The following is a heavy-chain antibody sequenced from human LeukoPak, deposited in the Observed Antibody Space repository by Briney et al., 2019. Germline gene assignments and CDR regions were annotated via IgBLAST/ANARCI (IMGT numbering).Heavy chain of an antibody. CDR2: IRSKAYGGTT. CDR1: GFTFGDYA. J-gene: IGHJ6*03. D-gene: IGHD2-2*01. CDR3: TRDRYCSSTSCYYYYYYMNV. Sequence: GGSLRLSCTASGFTFGDYAMSWVRQAQGKGLEWVGFIRSKAYGGTTEYAASVKGRFTISRDDSKSIAYLQMNSLKTEDTAVYYCTRDRYCSSTSCYYYYYYMNVWGKGTTVTVSS. V-gene: IGHV3-49*04.